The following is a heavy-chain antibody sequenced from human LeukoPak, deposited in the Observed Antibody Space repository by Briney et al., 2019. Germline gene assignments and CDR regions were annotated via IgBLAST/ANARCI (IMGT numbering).Heavy chain of an antibody. V-gene: IGHV4-34*01. CDR2: INHRGST. CDR3: ARFGYGSGSYYNWFDP. D-gene: IGHD3-10*01. J-gene: IGHJ5*02. CDR1: GGSFSGYS. Sequence: SETLSLTCAVYGGSFSGYSWNWIRQPPGKGLEWIGEINHRGSTNHNPSLKSRVTISVDTSKNQFSLKLSSVTAADTAVYYCARFGYGSGSYYNWFDPWGQGTLVTVSS.